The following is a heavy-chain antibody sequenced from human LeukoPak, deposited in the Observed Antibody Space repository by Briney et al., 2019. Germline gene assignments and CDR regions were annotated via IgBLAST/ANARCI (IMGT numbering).Heavy chain of an antibody. J-gene: IGHJ4*02. CDR1: GRTFSSYA. CDR3: AREKAAGSQAFDY. D-gene: IGHD6-13*01. V-gene: IGHV1-69*13. Sequence: VKVSCKASGRTFSSYAISWVRQAPGQGLEWMGGIIPIFGTANYAQKFQGRVTITADESTSTAYMELSSLRSEDTAVYYCAREKAAGSQAFDYWGQGTLVTVSS. CDR2: IIPIFGTA.